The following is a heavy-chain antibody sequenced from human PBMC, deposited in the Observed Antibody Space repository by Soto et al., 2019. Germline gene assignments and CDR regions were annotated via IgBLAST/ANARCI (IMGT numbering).Heavy chain of an antibody. D-gene: IGHD1-26*01. CDR1: GYSISSSNW. V-gene: IGHV4-28*01. CDR2: IYYSGTT. CDR3: ARREIQGPIDY. J-gene: IGHJ4*02. Sequence: QVQLQESGPGLVKPSDTLSLTCAVSGYSISSSNWWGWIRQPPGKGLEWIGYIYYSGTTYYNPSLKSRVTVSVATSKNQFSLKLTSVTAVATAVYYCARREIQGPIDYWGQGTLVTVSS.